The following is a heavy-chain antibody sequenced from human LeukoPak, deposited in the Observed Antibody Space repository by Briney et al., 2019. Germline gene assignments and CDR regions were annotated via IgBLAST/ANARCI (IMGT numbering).Heavy chain of an antibody. CDR2: IWYDGSDK. J-gene: IGHJ6*03. D-gene: IGHD3-16*01. CDR1: GFTFSSYG. Sequence: GGSLRLSCAASGFTFSSYGMHWVRQAPGKGLEWVAVIWYDGSDKYYADSVKGRFTISRDNSKNTLYLQMNSLRAEDTAVYYCAKDKDYGYYMDVWAKGPRSPSP. V-gene: IGHV3-33*06. CDR3: AKDKDYGYYMDV.